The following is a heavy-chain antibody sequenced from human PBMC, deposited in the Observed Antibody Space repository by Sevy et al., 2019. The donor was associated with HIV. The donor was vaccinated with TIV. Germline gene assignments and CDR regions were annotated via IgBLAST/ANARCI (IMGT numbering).Heavy chain of an antibody. CDR3: ASDYS. CDR2: IKQDGSEN. V-gene: IGHV3-7*01. J-gene: IGHJ4*02. CDR1: AFIFSNYW. Sequence: GGSLRLSCGASAFIFSNYWMTWVRQAPGKGLEWVATIKQDGSENYDVDSVKGRFTISRDNAKNSVYLQMNNLRVEDTAMYYCASDYSWGQGTLVTVSS.